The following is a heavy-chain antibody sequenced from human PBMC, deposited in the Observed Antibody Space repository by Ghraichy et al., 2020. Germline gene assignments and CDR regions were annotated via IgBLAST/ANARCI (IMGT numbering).Heavy chain of an antibody. J-gene: IGHJ6*02. CDR1: GFTFSSYS. CDR2: ISSSSSTI. V-gene: IGHV3-48*02. Sequence: GGSLRLSCAASGFTFSSYSMNWVRQAPGKGLEWVSYISSSSSTIYYADSVKGRFTISRDNAKNSLYLQMNSLRDEDTDVYYCAARYSSSSEYYYYGMDVWGQGTTVTVSS. D-gene: IGHD6-6*01. CDR3: AARYSSSSEYYYYGMDV.